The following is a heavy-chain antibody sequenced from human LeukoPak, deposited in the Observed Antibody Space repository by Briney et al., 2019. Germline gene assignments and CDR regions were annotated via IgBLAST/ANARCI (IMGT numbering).Heavy chain of an antibody. J-gene: IGHJ4*02. Sequence: GGSLRLSCAASGFTFSSYSMNWVRQAPGKGLEWVSSISSSSSTIYYADSVKGRFTISRDNAKNSLYLQMNSLRAEDTAVYYCARDGYYYGSGSYYKVDFDYWGQGTLVTVSS. V-gene: IGHV3-48*01. CDR2: ISSSSSTI. CDR3: ARDGYYYGSGSYYKVDFDY. CDR1: GFTFSSYS. D-gene: IGHD3-10*01.